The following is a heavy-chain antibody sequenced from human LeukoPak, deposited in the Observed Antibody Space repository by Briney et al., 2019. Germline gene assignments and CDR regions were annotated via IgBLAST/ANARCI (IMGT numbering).Heavy chain of an antibody. Sequence: SSETLSLTCTVFGASISSYYWSWIRQPPGKGLEWIGYISYSGSTNYNPSLKSRVTISADTSKNQVSLTLSSVTAADTAVYYCARHPELYFFDYWGQGTLVTVSS. V-gene: IGHV4-59*08. J-gene: IGHJ4*02. CDR1: GASISSYY. CDR2: ISYSGST. D-gene: IGHD3-10*01. CDR3: ARHPELYFFDY.